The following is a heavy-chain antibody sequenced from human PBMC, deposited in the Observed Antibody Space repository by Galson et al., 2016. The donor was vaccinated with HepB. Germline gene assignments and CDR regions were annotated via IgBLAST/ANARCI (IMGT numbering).Heavy chain of an antibody. CDR2: IKEDGSEE. D-gene: IGHD6-6*01. CDR3: ARKKYISSSSGVDY. Sequence: SLRLSCAASGFTFSDYWMAWVRQAPGKGLEWVASIKEDGSEEYYVDSVRGRFTISRDNAKKSPYLQMTSLRAEDAAIYYCARKKYISSSSGVDYWGQGTLVTVSS. CDR1: GFTFSDYW. J-gene: IGHJ4*02. V-gene: IGHV3-7*05.